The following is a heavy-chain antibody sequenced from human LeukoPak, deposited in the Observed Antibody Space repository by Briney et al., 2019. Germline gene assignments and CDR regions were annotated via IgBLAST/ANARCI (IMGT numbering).Heavy chain of an antibody. CDR3: ARVTPGGLTDTYCFDY. Sequence: SETLSLTCTVSGGSISSYYWSWIRQPPGKGLEWIGYIYYSGSTNYNPSLKSRVTISVDTSKNQFSLKLSSVTAADTAVYYCARVTPGGLTDTYCFDYWGQGTLVTVSS. D-gene: IGHD3-10*01. J-gene: IGHJ4*02. CDR1: GGSISSYY. V-gene: IGHV4-59*01. CDR2: IYYSGST.